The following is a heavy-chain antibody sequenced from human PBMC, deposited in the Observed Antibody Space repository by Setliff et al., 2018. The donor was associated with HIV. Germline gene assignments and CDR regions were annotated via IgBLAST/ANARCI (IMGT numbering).Heavy chain of an antibody. CDR1: GYSFTSYA. CDR2: IDPKSGGT. V-gene: IGHV1-2*02. CDR3: ARGSLLGYFDWLFPD. J-gene: IGHJ4*02. D-gene: IGHD3-9*01. Sequence: ASVKVSCKASGYSFTSYALSWLRQAPGQGLEWMGWIDPKSGGTKFAQKFQGRVTMTRDTSISTAYMELSRLRSDDTAVYYCARGSLLGYFDWLFPDWGQGTLVTVSS.